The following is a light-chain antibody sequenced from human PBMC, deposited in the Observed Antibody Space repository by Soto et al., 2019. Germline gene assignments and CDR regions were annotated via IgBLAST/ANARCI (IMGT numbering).Light chain of an antibody. J-gene: IGKJ5*01. CDR2: TAS. CDR1: QSISGY. Sequence: IQMTLSPSSLSASVGDRVTITRRASQSISGYLNWYQQKPGRAPKLLIYTASSLQSGVPSRFSGSGSGTDFTLTISSLQPEDFATYYCQQCYGAPITFGQGTRLEIK. CDR3: QQCYGAPIT. V-gene: IGKV1-39*01.